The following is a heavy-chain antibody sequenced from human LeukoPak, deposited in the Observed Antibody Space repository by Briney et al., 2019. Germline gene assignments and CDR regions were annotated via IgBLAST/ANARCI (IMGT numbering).Heavy chain of an antibody. D-gene: IGHD6-13*01. CDR2: INPNSGGT. CDR1: GYTFTSYG. Sequence: ASVKVSCKASGYTFTSYGISWVRQAPGQGLEWMGWINPNSGGTNYAQKFQGRVTMTRDTSISTAYMELSSLRSDDTAVFYCASGQQLDYWGQGPLVTVSS. CDR3: ASGQQLDY. J-gene: IGHJ4*02. V-gene: IGHV1-2*02.